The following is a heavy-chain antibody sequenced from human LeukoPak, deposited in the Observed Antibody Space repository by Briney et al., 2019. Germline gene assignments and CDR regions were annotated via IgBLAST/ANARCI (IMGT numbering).Heavy chain of an antibody. V-gene: IGHV1-18*04. CDR2: ISAYNGNT. CDR3: ARMIGDGDYFDY. D-gene: IGHD5-24*01. CDR1: GYTFTSYY. Sequence: ASVKVSCKASGYTFTSYYMHWVRQAPGQGLEWMGWISAYNGNTNYAQKLQGRVTMTTDTSTSTAYMELRSLRSDDTAVYYCARMIGDGDYFDYWGQGTLVTVSS. J-gene: IGHJ4*02.